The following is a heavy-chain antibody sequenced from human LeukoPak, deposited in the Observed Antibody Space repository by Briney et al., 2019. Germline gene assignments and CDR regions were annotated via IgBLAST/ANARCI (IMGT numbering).Heavy chain of an antibody. D-gene: IGHD3-22*01. CDR2: ISTSGST. CDR3: ARTTYYYDVNGYYYPIDY. CDR1: GGSISSYY. J-gene: IGHJ4*02. V-gene: IGHV4-4*07. Sequence: SETLSLTCTVSGGSISSYYWSWIRQPAGKGLESIGHISTSGSTNYNPSLKSRVTMSVDTSKNQFSLKLSSVTAADTAVYYCARTTYYYDVNGYYYPIDYWGQGTLVTVSS.